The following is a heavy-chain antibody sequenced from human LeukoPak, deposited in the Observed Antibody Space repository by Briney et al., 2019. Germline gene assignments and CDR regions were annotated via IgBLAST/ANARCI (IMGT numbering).Heavy chain of an antibody. V-gene: IGHV1-46*01. CDR1: GYTFTSYY. CDR3: ARVLVIGPVAVADAPFDY. CDR2: INPSGGST. J-gene: IGHJ4*02. Sequence: ASVKVSCKASGYTFTSYYMHWVRQAPGQGLEWMGIINPSGGSTSYAQKFQGRVTMTRDMSTSTVYMELSSLRSEDTAVYYCARVLVIGPVAVADAPFDYWGQGTLVTVSS. D-gene: IGHD6-19*01.